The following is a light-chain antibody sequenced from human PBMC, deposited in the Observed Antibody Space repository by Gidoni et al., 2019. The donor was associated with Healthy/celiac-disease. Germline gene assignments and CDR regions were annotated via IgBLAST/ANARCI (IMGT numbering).Light chain of an antibody. CDR3: QAWDSSTHVV. V-gene: IGLV3-1*01. CDR1: KLGDKY. J-gene: IGLJ2*01. Sequence: SYELTQPHSVSVSPGQTASITCSGDKLGDKYACWYQQKPGQSPVLVIYHDSKRPSGIPERFSGSNSGNTATLTISGTQAMDEADYYCQAWDSSTHVVFGGGTKLTVL. CDR2: HDS.